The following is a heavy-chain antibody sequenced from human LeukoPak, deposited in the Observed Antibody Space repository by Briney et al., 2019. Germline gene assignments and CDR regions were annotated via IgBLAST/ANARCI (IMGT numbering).Heavy chain of an antibody. CDR2: ISWNSGSI. Sequence: PGGSLRLSCAASGFTFDDYAMRWVRQAPGKGLEWVSGISWNSGSIGYADSVKGRFTISRDNAKNSLYLQMNSLRAEDTALYYCAKDSSAMVRGVTSWGQGTLVTVSS. J-gene: IGHJ5*02. CDR3: AKDSSAMVRGVTS. V-gene: IGHV3-9*01. D-gene: IGHD3-10*01. CDR1: GFTFDDYA.